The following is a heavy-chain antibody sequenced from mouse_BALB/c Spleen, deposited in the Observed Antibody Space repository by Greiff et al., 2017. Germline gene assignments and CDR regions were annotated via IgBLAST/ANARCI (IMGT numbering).Heavy chain of an antibody. CDR3: AREGDSSGYRFAY. J-gene: IGHJ3*01. D-gene: IGHD3-2*01. CDR2: IYPGDGDT. CDR1: GYTFTSYW. Sequence: VQLQQSGAELARPGASVKLSCKASGYTFTSYWMQWVKQRPGQGLEWIGAIYPGDGDTRYTQKFKGKATLTADKSSSTAYMQLSSLASEDSAVYYCAREGDSSGYRFAYWGQGTLVTVSA. V-gene: IGHV1-87*01.